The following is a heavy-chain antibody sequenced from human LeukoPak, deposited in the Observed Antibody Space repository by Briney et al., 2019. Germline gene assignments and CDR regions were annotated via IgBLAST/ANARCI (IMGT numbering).Heavy chain of an antibody. CDR3: ARDEAGSGYIDY. J-gene: IGHJ4*02. D-gene: IGHD3-22*01. CDR2: VYISGTT. CDR1: GGSISSYC. V-gene: IGHV4-4*07. Sequence: PSETLSLTCTVAGGSISSYCWSWIRQPAGKGLEWIGRVYISGTTNYNPSLKSRITMSLDTSKNQLSLKLSSVTAADTAVYYCARDEAGSGYIDYWGQGTLVTVSS.